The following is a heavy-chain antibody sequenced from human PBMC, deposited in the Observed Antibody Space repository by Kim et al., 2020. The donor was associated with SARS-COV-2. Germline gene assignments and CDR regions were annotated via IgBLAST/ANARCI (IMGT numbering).Heavy chain of an antibody. CDR2: IRNDGSEA. V-gene: IGHV3-7*01. CDR1: GFTFSLYW. CDR3: ARDSGYYGSGSFYSLEY. Sequence: GGSLRLSCAASGFTFSLYWMSWVRQAPGKGLEWVANIRNDGSEAYYVDSVKGRFTISRDNSKDSLFLQMNSLRAEDTAVYYCARDSGYYGSGSFYSLEYLGEGSLVSVSP. J-gene: IGHJ4*02. D-gene: IGHD3-10*01.